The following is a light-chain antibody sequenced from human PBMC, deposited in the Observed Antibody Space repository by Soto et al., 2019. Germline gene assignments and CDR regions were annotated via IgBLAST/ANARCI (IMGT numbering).Light chain of an antibody. CDR1: SSDLGGYNY. J-gene: IGLJ1*01. Sequence: QSVLTQPPSASGSPGQSVTISCTGTSSDLGGYNYVSWYQHHPGKVPKLMIYEVSKRPSGVPDRFSGSKSGNTASLTVSGLQAEDDADYYCSSYAGSNTFVFGTGTKVTVL. V-gene: IGLV2-8*01. CDR3: SSYAGSNTFV. CDR2: EVS.